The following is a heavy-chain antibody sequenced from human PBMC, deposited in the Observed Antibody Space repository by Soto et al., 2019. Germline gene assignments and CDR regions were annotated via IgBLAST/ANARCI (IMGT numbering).Heavy chain of an antibody. J-gene: IGHJ4*02. Sequence: EVQLLESGGGLVQPGGSLRLSCAASAFTFSSYAMRWVRQAPVKGQEWVSAISGSGGSTYYADSVKGRFTISRDNSKNTLYLQMNSLRAEDTAVYYCARRGSGSYYDYWGQGTLVTVSS. V-gene: IGHV3-23*01. D-gene: IGHD1-26*01. CDR1: AFTFSSYA. CDR2: ISGSGGST. CDR3: ARRGSGSYYDY.